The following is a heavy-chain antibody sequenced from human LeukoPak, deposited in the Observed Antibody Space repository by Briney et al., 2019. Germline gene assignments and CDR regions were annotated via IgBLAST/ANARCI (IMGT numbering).Heavy chain of an antibody. CDR3: AREFRSYRLGFDY. CDR1: GYTFTSYY. D-gene: IGHD3-10*01. CDR2: INPSGGST. V-gene: IGHV1-46*01. Sequence: ASVKVSCKASGYTFTSYYMHWVRQAPGQGLEWMGIINPSGGSTSYAQKFQGRVTMTRDMSTSTVYMELSSLRSEDTAVYYRAREFRSYRLGFDYWGQGTLVTVSS. J-gene: IGHJ4*02.